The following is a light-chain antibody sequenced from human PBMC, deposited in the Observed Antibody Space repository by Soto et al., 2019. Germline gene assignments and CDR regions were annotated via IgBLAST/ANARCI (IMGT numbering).Light chain of an antibody. J-gene: IGKJ1*01. CDR2: GAS. Sequence: EIVMTQSPAALSLSPGERATLSCRASHSIDSNLAWYQQTPGQAPRLLIYGASTRATGIPARFSGSGSGTEFTLTISSLQSEDFAVYYCQQYDNWLGTFGQGTKVEVK. V-gene: IGKV3D-15*01. CDR3: QQYDNWLGT. CDR1: HSIDSN.